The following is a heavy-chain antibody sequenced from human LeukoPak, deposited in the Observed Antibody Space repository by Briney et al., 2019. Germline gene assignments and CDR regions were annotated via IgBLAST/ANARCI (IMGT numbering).Heavy chain of an antibody. CDR3: ARVQSDILTGYRDYFDY. V-gene: IGHV4-59*01. J-gene: IGHJ4*02. CDR1: GGSISSYY. D-gene: IGHD3-9*01. Sequence: PSETLSLTCTVSGGSISSYYWSWIRQPPGKGLEWIGYIYYSGSTNCNPSLKSRVTISVDTSKNQFSLKLSSVTAADTAVYYCARVQSDILTGYRDYFDYWGQGTLVTVSS. CDR2: IYYSGST.